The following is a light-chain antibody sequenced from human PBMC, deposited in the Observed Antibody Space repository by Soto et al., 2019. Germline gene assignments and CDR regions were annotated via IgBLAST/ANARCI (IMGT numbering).Light chain of an antibody. J-gene: IGLJ1*01. V-gene: IGLV2-11*01. Sequence: QAVVTQPRSVSGSPGQSVTISCTGTSSDVGSYNYVSWYQQHPGKAPKLMIYDVHKRPSGVPDRFSGSKSGNTASLTISGLQAEDEADYFCCSYAGSSTHYVFGTVTKLTVL. CDR2: DVH. CDR3: CSYAGSSTHYV. CDR1: SSDVGSYNY.